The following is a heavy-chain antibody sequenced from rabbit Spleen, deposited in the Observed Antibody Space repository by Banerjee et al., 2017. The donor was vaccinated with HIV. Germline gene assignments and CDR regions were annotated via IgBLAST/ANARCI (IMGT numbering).Heavy chain of an antibody. CDR2: AYAGSSGST. V-gene: IGHV1S40*01. CDR3: ARDAGTSFSTYGMDL. D-gene: IGHD8-1*01. Sequence: QSLEESGGGLVKPGASLTLTCKASGFSFNSGYDMCWVRQAPGKGLEWVACAYAGSSGSTYSATWAKGRFTISKTSSTTVTLQMTSLTAADTATYFCARDAGTSFSTYGMDLWGLGTLVTVS. J-gene: IGHJ6*01. CDR1: GFSFNSGYD.